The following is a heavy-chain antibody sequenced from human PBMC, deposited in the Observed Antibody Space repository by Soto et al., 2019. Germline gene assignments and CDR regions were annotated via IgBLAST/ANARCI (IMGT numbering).Heavy chain of an antibody. D-gene: IGHD1-26*01. V-gene: IGHV3-30-3*01. Sequence: GGSLRLSCAASGFTFSSYAMHWVRQAPGKGLEWVAVISYDGSNKYYADSVKGRFTISRDNSKNTLYLQMNSLRAEDTAVYYCARDRSRKYFDYWGQGTLVTVSS. CDR3: ARDRSRKYFDY. CDR2: ISYDGSNK. J-gene: IGHJ4*02. CDR1: GFTFSSYA.